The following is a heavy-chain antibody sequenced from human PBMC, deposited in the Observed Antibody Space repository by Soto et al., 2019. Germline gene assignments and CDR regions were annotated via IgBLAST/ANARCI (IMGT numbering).Heavy chain of an antibody. CDR1: GGTFSSYA. Sequence: QVQLVQSGAEVKKPGSSVKVSCKASGGTFSSYAITWVRQAPGQGLEWMGGIIPIFGTANYAQKFQARGTITADEATSTAYMELSSLRSEDTAVYYCARDRGPSSGYYPYWFDPWGQGTMGTVSS. CDR2: IIPIFGTA. D-gene: IGHD3-22*01. CDR3: ARDRGPSSGYYPYWFDP. J-gene: IGHJ5*02. V-gene: IGHV1-69*12.